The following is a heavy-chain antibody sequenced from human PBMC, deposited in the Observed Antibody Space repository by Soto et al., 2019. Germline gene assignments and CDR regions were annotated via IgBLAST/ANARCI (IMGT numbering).Heavy chain of an antibody. J-gene: IGHJ4*02. Sequence: EVQLVESGGGLVQPGGSLRLSCAASGFTFSSYAMHWVRQAPGKGLEYVSAISSNGGSTYYANSVKGRFTISRDNSKNTLYLQVGSLRAEDMAVYYCASEYCTNGVCYHDYWGQGTLVTVSS. CDR2: ISSNGGST. CDR3: ASEYCTNGVCYHDY. CDR1: GFTFSSYA. D-gene: IGHD2-8*01. V-gene: IGHV3-64*01.